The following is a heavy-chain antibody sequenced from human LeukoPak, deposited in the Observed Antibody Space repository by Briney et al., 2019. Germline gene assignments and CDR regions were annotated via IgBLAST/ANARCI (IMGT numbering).Heavy chain of an antibody. CDR3: ARRAPPGYGGMDV. V-gene: IGHV1-46*01. D-gene: IGHD5-12*01. J-gene: IGHJ6*04. CDR2: INPSGGST. Sequence: ASVKVSCKASGYTFTSYYMHWVRQAPGQGLEWMGIINPSGGSTSYAQKFQGRVTMTRDMSTSTVYMELSSLRSEDTAVYYCARRAPPGYGGMDVWGKGTTVTVSS. CDR1: GYTFTSYY.